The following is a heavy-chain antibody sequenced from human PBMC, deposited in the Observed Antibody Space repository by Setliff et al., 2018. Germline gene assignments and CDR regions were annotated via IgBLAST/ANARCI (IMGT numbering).Heavy chain of an antibody. D-gene: IGHD1-26*01. Sequence: GSLRLSCAASGFTFSDHYMDWVRQVPGKGLEWIGRITNKDKGYTTEYAASVRGRFTISRDDSKSSLYLQMNSLKTEDTAVYYCCSGSYLFVYWGQGSLVTVSS. V-gene: IGHV3-72*01. CDR2: ITNKDKGYTT. J-gene: IGHJ4*02. CDR1: GFTFSDHY. CDR3: CSGSYLFVY.